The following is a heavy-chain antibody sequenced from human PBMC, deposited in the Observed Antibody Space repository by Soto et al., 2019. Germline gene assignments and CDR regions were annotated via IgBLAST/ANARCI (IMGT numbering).Heavy chain of an antibody. CDR2: ISYDGSTI. J-gene: IGHJ6*02. Sequence: WWSLRLSCSASVFTFSSYAMHWFRQAPGKGLEWVAVISYDGSTIYYADSVKGRFTISRDNSKNTLHLEMHSLRAEDTAVYYCAREISYVSGGHLYYGMDVLGQGTAVTVSS. V-gene: IGHV3-30*03. CDR3: AREISYVSGGHLYYGMDV. CDR1: VFTFSSYA. D-gene: IGHD3-16*01.